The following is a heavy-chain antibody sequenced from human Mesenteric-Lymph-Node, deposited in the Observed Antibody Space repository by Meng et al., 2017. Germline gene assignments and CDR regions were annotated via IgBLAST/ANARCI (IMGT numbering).Heavy chain of an antibody. J-gene: IGHJ5*02. CDR1: GGSITSGDYS. CDR3: VRDTRRGGGWFDP. CDR2: IYHGVNI. D-gene: IGHD3-10*01. Sequence: PLQRSGPGTVKPSETSSRTCAVSGGSITSGDYSWTWIRQPPGKGLEWIGYIYHGVNIYYTPSLRSRVTISVDKSRNQFSLKLTSVSAADTAVYYCVRDTRRGGGWFDPWGQGTLVTVSS. V-gene: IGHV4-30-2*01.